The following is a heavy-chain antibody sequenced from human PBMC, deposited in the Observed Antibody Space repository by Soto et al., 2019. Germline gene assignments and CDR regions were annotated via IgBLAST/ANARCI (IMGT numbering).Heavy chain of an antibody. D-gene: IGHD2-8*02. CDR1: GGSLSSYP. CDR2: IIPIVGLT. J-gene: IGHJ6*03. CDR3: ARPTGGHDAGGNYIDV. Sequence: QVQLLQSGSEVKKPGSSVKVSCRASGGSLSSYPVTWVRQAPGQGLEWMGRIIPIVGLTNYAQKFQGRVTITADKSTSTAYMELSSLRSDDTAVYYCARPTGGHDAGGNYIDVWCKGTTVIVSS. V-gene: IGHV1-69*02.